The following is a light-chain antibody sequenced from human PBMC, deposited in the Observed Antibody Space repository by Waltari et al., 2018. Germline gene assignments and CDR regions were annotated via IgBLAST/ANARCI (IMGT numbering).Light chain of an antibody. CDR3: QQYYSFPRT. Sequence: VIWMTQSPSLLSASTGDRLTISCRISQGISSYLAWYQQKPGKAPELLIYAASTLQSGVPSRFNGSGSGTDFTLTISCLQSEDFATYYCQQYYSFPRTFGQGTKMEIK. V-gene: IGKV1D-8*01. J-gene: IGKJ1*01. CDR2: AAS. CDR1: QGISSY.